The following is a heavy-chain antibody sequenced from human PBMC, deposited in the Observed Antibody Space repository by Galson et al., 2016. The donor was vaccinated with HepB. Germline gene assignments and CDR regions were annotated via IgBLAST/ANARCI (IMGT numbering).Heavy chain of an antibody. J-gene: IGHJ2*01. CDR1: RFTFINSW. Sequence: SLRLSCAASRFTFINSWMSWVRQAPGKGLEWVANIKQDGSEKYYVDSVKGRFTISRDNAKNSLFLQMNGLRAEDTAVYYCARAVSSRGWTYWYFDRWGRGSLVTVAS. CDR3: ARAVSSRGWTYWYFDR. D-gene: IGHD6-19*01. V-gene: IGHV3-7*03. CDR2: IKQDGSEK.